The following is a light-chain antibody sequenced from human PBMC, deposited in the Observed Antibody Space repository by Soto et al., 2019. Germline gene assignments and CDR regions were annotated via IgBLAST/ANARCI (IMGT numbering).Light chain of an antibody. V-gene: IGKV1-33*01. CDR2: DAS. CDR3: QQYDSLPWM. CDR1: QDIRKY. J-gene: IGKJ1*01. Sequence: DIQMTQSPSSLSASVGDRVTITCQASQDIRKYLNWYQHKAGKAPKLLIYDASNLETGVPSRFSGSGSGTDFSFTISSLQPEDIATYYCQQYDSLPWMFGQGTKVEIK.